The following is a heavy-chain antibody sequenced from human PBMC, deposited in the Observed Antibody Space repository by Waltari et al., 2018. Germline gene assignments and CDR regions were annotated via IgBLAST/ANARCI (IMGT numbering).Heavy chain of an antibody. D-gene: IGHD6-19*01. J-gene: IGHJ4*02. Sequence: EVQLVESGGGLVKPGGSLRLSCATSGFTFSSYSLNWVRQAPGKGLEWVSSISSSSSYIYYADSVKGRFTISRDNAKNSLYLQMNSLRPEDTAVYYCARADSSGWPYYFDYWGQGTLVTVSS. CDR1: GFTFSSYS. CDR2: ISSSSSYI. CDR3: ARADSSGWPYYFDY. V-gene: IGHV3-21*01.